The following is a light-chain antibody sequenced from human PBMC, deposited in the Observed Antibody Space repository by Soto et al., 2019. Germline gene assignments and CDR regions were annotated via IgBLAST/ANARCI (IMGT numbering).Light chain of an antibody. Sequence: EIVMTQSPATLSVSPGERATLSCRASQSVSGSLAWYQQKPGQAPRLLIYGASTRATGIPARFSGSGSGTEFTLTISSLQSEDFAVYYCQQYNDWPPLTFGQGTKVESK. J-gene: IGKJ1*01. CDR3: QQYNDWPPLT. CDR1: QSVSGS. CDR2: GAS. V-gene: IGKV3-15*01.